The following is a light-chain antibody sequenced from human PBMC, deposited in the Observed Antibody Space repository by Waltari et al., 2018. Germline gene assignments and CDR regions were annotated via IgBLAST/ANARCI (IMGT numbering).Light chain of an antibody. CDR2: YDT. CDR3: QVWDSSRHHVI. Sequence: SYILTQPPSVSVAPGQTARINCGVGDIGERSVHWCQQRPGQAPVSVIYYDTDRPSGIPDRFSGSHSGDTATLIISRVEAGDEADYYCQVWDSSRHHVIFGGGTRLTVL. CDR1: DIGERS. J-gene: IGLJ2*01. V-gene: IGLV3-21*04.